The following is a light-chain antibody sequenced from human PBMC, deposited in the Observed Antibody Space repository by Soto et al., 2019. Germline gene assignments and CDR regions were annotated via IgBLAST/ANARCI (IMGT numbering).Light chain of an antibody. CDR1: QSVSSTY. Sequence: EIVLTQSPGTLSLSPGERATLSCRASQSVSSTYLAWYQQKPGQAPRLLIYGASSRATGIQDSFSGSGSGTDFTLTISRLEPEDFAVYYCQQYSSSPWTFGQGTKVEIK. CDR3: QQYSSSPWT. CDR2: GAS. V-gene: IGKV3-20*01. J-gene: IGKJ1*01.